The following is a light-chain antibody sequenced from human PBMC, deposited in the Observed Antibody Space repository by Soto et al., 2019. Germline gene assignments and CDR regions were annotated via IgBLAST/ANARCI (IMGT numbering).Light chain of an antibody. CDR3: QQYGSSPFT. CDR1: QSVSSSY. V-gene: IGKV3-20*01. J-gene: IGKJ3*01. CDR2: GAS. Sequence: EIVLTQSPGNLSLSPGERATLSCRASQSVSSSYLAWYQQKPGQAPRLLIYGASSRATGIPDRFSGSGSGTDFTLTISRLEPEDFAVYYCQQYGSSPFTFGPGTKVEI.